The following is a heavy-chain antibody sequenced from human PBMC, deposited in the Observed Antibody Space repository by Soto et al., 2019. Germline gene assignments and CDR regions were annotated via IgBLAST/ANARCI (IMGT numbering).Heavy chain of an antibody. D-gene: IGHD3-3*01. CDR3: ARLLYYDFWSGYYPPQLGFDP. CDR1: GYSFTSYW. J-gene: IGHJ5*02. Sequence: GESLKISCKGSGYSFTSYWIGWVRQMPGKGLEWMGIIYPGDSDTRYSPSFQGQVTISADKSISTAYLQWSSLKASDTAMYYCARLLYYDFWSGYYPPQLGFDPWGQGTLVTVSS. CDR2: IYPGDSDT. V-gene: IGHV5-51*01.